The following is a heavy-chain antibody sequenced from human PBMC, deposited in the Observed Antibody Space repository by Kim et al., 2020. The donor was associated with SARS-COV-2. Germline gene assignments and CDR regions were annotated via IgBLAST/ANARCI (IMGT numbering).Heavy chain of an antibody. CDR2: IWYDGSNK. J-gene: IGHJ3*02. D-gene: IGHD3-10*01. V-gene: IGHV3-33*01. CDR1: GFTFSSYG. CDR3: AREYYGSGSYYRGVAFDI. Sequence: GVSLRLSCAASGFTFSSYGMHWVRQAPGKGLEWVAVIWYDGSNKYYADSVKGRFTISRDNSKNTLYLQMNSLRAEDTAVYYCAREYYGSGSYYRGVAFDIWGQGTMVTVSS.